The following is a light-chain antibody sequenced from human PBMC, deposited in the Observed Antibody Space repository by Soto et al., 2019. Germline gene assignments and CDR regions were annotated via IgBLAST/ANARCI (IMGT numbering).Light chain of an antibody. CDR2: EVN. CDR1: SSDVGGYNY. V-gene: IGLV2-8*01. Sequence: QSALTQPPSASGSPGQSVTISCTGTSSDVGGYNYVSWYQQHPGKAPKLMIYEVNKRPSGVPDRFSGSKSGNTASLTVSGLQPDDEADYYCSSYAGSDILFGGGTQLTVL. J-gene: IGLJ7*01. CDR3: SSYAGSDIL.